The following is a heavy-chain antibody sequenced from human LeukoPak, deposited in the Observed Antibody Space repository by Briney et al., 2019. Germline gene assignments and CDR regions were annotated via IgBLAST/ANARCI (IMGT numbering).Heavy chain of an antibody. D-gene: IGHD4-11*01. CDR1: GYSFTSYW. CDR2: IYPADSDT. J-gene: IGHJ4*02. Sequence: GESLKISCKGSGYSFTSYWIGWVRQMPGEGLEWMGIIYPADSDTTYSPSFQGQVTISADKSISTAYLQWSSLKASDTAMYYCARYIYSNYEPYFDYWGQGTLVTVSS. CDR3: ARYIYSNYEPYFDY. V-gene: IGHV5-51*01.